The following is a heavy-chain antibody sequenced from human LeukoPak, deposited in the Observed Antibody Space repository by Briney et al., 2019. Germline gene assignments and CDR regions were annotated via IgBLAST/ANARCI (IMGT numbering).Heavy chain of an antibody. D-gene: IGHD3-3*01. CDR3: AIGLSSPFDY. CDR2: ISWNSGSI. CDR1: GFTFDDYA. V-gene: IGHV3-9*01. J-gene: IGHJ4*02. Sequence: GGSLRLSCAASGFTFDDYAMHWVRQAPGKGLEWVSGISWNSGSIGYADSVKGRFTISRDNAKNSLYLQMNSLRAEDTALYYCAIGLSSPFDYWGQGTLVTVSS.